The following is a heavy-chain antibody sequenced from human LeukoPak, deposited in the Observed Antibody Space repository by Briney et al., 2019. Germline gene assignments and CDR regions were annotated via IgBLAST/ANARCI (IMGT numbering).Heavy chain of an antibody. CDR1: GGSVSSGGYY. V-gene: IGHV4-31*03. CDR3: ARGRNRITMIA. Sequence: SQTLSLTCTVSGGSVSSGGYYWSWIRQHPGKGLEWIGYIYYSGSTYYNPSLKSRVTISVDTSKNQFSLKLSSVTAADTAVYYCARGRNRITMIAWGQGTLVTVSS. D-gene: IGHD3-22*01. CDR2: IYYSGST. J-gene: IGHJ5*02.